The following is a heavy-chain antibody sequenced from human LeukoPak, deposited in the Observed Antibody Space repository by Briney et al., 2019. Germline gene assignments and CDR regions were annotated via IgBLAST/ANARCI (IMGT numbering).Heavy chain of an antibody. CDR1: GFTFQNYA. D-gene: IGHD2-21*01. V-gene: IGHV3-23*01. CDR2: ISGSGPST. J-gene: IGHJ4*02. Sequence: PGGSLRLSCAASGFTFQNYAMSWVRQAPGKGLEWASSISGSGPSTDYADSVKGRFTISRDKAKNTLYLQMSSLRAEDTAVYYCAKEFNRGLPDYWGQGILVTVSS. CDR3: AKEFNRGLPDY.